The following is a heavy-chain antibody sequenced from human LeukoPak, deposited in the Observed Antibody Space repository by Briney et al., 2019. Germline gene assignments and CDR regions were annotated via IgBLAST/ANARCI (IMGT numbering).Heavy chain of an antibody. D-gene: IGHD3-22*01. J-gene: IGHJ4*02. CDR3: TRDRDYYDSSGLAD. Sequence: SVKGRFTMSRDNTKKSLYLQMNSLKTEDTAVYYCTRDRDYYDSSGLADWGQGTLVTVSS. V-gene: IGHV3-11*05.